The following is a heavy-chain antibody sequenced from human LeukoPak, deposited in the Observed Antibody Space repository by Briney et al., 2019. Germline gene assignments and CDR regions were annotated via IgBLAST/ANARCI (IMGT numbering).Heavy chain of an antibody. D-gene: IGHD6-13*01. CDR2: ISYDGSNK. Sequence: GGSLRLSCAASGFSFRNYSMNWVRQAPGKGLEWVAVISYDGSNKYYADSVKGRFTISRDNSKNTLYLQMNSLRAEDTAVYYCAKEGPALGYSSSWYEGYYGMDVWGQGTTVTVSS. J-gene: IGHJ6*02. CDR1: GFSFRNYS. CDR3: AKEGPALGYSSSWYEGYYGMDV. V-gene: IGHV3-30*18.